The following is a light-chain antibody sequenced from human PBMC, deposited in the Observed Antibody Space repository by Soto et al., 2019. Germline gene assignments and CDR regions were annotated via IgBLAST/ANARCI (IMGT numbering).Light chain of an antibody. CDR3: QQYGSSPGLT. V-gene: IGKV3-20*01. CDR2: GAS. Sequence: EIVLTQSPGTLSLSPGERATLSCRASQSVSSSYLAWYQQKPGQAPRLLIYGASSRATGIPDRCSGSGSGTDFTLTISRLEPEDFAVYYCQQYGSSPGLTFGGGTNVDIK. J-gene: IGKJ4*01. CDR1: QSVSSSY.